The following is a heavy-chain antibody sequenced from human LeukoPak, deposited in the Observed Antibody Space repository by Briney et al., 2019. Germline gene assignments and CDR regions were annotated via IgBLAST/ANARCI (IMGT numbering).Heavy chain of an antibody. CDR3: AREGVLPLGY. CDR1: GGSISSSSYY. CDR2: IYYSGST. D-gene: IGHD3-10*01. Sequence: SETLSLTCTVSGGSISSSSYYWGWIRQPPGKGLEWIGSIYYSGSTYYNPSLKSRVTISVDTSKNQFSLKLSSVTAADTAVYYCAREGVLPLGYWGQGTLVTVSS. V-gene: IGHV4-39*02. J-gene: IGHJ4*02.